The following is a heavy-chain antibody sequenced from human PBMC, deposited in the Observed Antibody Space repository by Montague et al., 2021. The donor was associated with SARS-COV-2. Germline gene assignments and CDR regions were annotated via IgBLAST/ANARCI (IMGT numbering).Heavy chain of an antibody. Sequence: SETLSLTCTVSGGSISSYYWSWIRQPPGKGLEWIGYIYYSGSTNYNPSLKGRVTISVDTSKNQFSLKLSSVTAADTAVFYCARSTVTNSPFGFSNKLRSRYNGMDVWGQGTTVTVSS. CDR1: GGSISSYY. CDR3: ARSTVTNSPFGFSNKLRSRYNGMDV. CDR2: IYYSGST. D-gene: IGHD4-17*01. V-gene: IGHV4-59*12. J-gene: IGHJ6*02.